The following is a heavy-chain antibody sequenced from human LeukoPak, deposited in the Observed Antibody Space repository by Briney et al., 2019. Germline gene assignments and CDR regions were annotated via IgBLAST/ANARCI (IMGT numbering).Heavy chain of an antibody. CDR1: GFTFSSYW. CDR3: ARDYGEYYYDSSGYYGGFDY. Sequence: GGSLRLSCAASGFTFSSYWMNWVRQAPGKGLEWVANIKHDGSEKYYVDSVKGRFTISRDNAKNSLYLQMNSLRAEDTAVYYCARDYGEYYYDSSGYYGGFDYWGQGTLVTVSS. D-gene: IGHD3-22*01. CDR2: IKHDGSEK. J-gene: IGHJ4*02. V-gene: IGHV3-7*01.